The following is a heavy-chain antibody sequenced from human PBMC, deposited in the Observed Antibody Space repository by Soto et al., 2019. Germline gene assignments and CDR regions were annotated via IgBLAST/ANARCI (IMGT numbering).Heavy chain of an antibody. CDR3: ASRDPGTSVDY. J-gene: IGHJ4*02. Sequence: SETLSLTCAVSGGSITSGNTYSWSWIRQPPGKGLEWIGSISHTGSTSYNPSLKSRVSMSVDKSKNQFSLKVTSLTAADTAVYYCASRDPGTSVDYWGQGTLVTVSS. D-gene: IGHD1-7*01. CDR1: GGSITSGNTYS. CDR2: ISHTGST. V-gene: IGHV4-30-2*01.